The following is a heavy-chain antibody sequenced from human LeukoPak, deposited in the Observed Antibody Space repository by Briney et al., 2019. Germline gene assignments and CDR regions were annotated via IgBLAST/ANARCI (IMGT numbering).Heavy chain of an antibody. V-gene: IGHV1-18*01. D-gene: IGHD6-19*01. J-gene: IGHJ4*02. Sequence: GASVKVSCKASGYDFTSVGITWVRRAPGPRLEWMGWISPYNGNTRYAQKFQGRVAMTTDTSTTTAYMELRGLRFNDTAVYYCARAGSGSGWYFDYWGQGTLVTVSS. CDR2: ISPYNGNT. CDR3: ARAGSGSGWYFDY. CDR1: GYDFTSVG.